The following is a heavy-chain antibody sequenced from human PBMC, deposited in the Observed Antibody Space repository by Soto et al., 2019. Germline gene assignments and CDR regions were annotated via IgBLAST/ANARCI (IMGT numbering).Heavy chain of an antibody. CDR2: IIHIFGTP. V-gene: IGHV1-69*01. D-gene: IGHD3-10*01. Sequence: QVQLVQSGAEVKKPGSSVKVSCKASGGIFSTYAISWLRQAPGQGLEWMGGIIHIFGTPDYAQWLQGRVTITADESTSTGYMELSRLRSEDTAVYYCARDRDAYGSGNYYNRIDFWGQGTLVTVSS. CDR3: ARDRDAYGSGNYYNRIDF. J-gene: IGHJ4*02. CDR1: GGIFSTYA.